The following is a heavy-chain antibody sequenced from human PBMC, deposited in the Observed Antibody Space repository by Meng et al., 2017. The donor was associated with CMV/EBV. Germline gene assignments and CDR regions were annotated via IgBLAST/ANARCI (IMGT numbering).Heavy chain of an antibody. D-gene: IGHD3-9*01. CDR1: GYTFTGYY. V-gene: IGHV1-2*02. J-gene: IGHJ4*02. CDR2: INPNSGGT. CDR3: ARVGRSFVVLDY. Sequence: ASVKVSCKASGYTFTGYYMHWVRQPPGQGLEWMGWINPNSGGTNYAQKFQGRVTMTRDTSISTDYIGLSRLRSDDTAVYYCARVGRSFVVLDYWGQGTLVTVSS.